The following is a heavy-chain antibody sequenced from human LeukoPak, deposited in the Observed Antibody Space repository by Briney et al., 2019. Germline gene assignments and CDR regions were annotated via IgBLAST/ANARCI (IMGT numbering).Heavy chain of an antibody. CDR1: GFTFSSYS. Sequence: GGSLRLSCAASGFTFSSYSMNWVRQAPGKGLEWVSYISSSGSTIYYADSVKGRFTISRDNAKNSLYLQMNSLRAEDTAVYYCARDSSGWTRGHDDAFDIWGQGTMVTVSS. CDR3: ARDSSGWTRGHDDAFDI. D-gene: IGHD6-19*01. J-gene: IGHJ3*02. V-gene: IGHV3-48*04. CDR2: ISSSGSTI.